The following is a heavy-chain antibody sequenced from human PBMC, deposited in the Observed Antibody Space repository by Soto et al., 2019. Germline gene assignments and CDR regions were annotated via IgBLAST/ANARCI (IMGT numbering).Heavy chain of an antibody. Sequence: EVRLVESGGGLVQPGGSLRLSCAASGFTFSTYYMHWVRQGTGKGLEWVSSIGSAGGTYYAGSVKGRFTTSRENAKNSLYLQMNSLRAEDAAVYYCARAESMVRGQYLGLWGRGTLVTVSS. CDR3: ARAESMVRGQYLGL. J-gene: IGHJ2*01. CDR2: IGSAGGT. D-gene: IGHD3-10*01. CDR1: GFTFSTYY. V-gene: IGHV3-13*04.